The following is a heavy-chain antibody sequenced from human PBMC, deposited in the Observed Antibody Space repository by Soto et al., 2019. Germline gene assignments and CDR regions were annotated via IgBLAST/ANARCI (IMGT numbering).Heavy chain of an antibody. CDR1: GDSVTSHY. Sequence: SETLSLTCSFSGDSVTSHYLTWIRQSPEKGLEWIGYMHYTGFSHYNPSLKSRLTISVDTSKNQFSLKLSSVTAADTAVYYCASASITIFGVVPPGGHYYYYMDVWGKGTTVTVSS. V-gene: IGHV4-59*08. CDR3: ASASITIFGVVPPGGHYYYYMDV. J-gene: IGHJ6*03. CDR2: MHYTGFS. D-gene: IGHD3-3*01.